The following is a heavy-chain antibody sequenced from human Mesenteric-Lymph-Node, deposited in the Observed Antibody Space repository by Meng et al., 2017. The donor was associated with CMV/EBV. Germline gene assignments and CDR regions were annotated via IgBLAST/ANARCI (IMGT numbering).Heavy chain of an antibody. CDR2: INPSGGST. V-gene: IGHV1-46*01. CDR1: GYTFTSYY. Sequence: ASVKVSCKASGYTFTSYYMHWVRQAPGQGLEWMGIINPSGGSTSYAQKFQGRVTMTRDTSTSTVYMELSSLRSEDTAVYYCARGLTIFGVVPSCMDVWGQGTTVTVSS. CDR3: ARGLTIFGVVPSCMDV. J-gene: IGHJ6*02. D-gene: IGHD3-3*01.